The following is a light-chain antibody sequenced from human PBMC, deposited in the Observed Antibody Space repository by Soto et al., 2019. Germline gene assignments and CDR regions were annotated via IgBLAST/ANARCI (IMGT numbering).Light chain of an antibody. J-gene: IGLJ3*02. V-gene: IGLV2-14*01. Sequence: SALSQPAPVSESPGQSIITPCTGPSRHVVGYNYVFLYQQHPGKATKLVSYGVSYRPSGVSARFSGSKFQNTDSLIISGIQAEDEVEYYCRSYRRGSVGLFGGGTK. CDR3: RSYRRGSVGL. CDR2: GVS. CDR1: SRHVVGYNY.